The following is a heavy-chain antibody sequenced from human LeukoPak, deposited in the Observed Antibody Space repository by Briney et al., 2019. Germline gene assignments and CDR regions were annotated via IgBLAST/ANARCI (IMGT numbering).Heavy chain of an antibody. CDR1: GYTFTSYY. CDR3: ARGASIAVATIAIDY. V-gene: IGHV1-46*01. Sequence: EASVKVSCKASGYTFTSYYMHWVRQAPGQGLEWMGIINPSGGSTSYAQKFQGRVTMTRDTSISTAYMELSRLRSDDTAVYHCARGASIAVATIAIDYWGQGTLVTVSS. J-gene: IGHJ4*02. CDR2: INPSGGST. D-gene: IGHD6-19*01.